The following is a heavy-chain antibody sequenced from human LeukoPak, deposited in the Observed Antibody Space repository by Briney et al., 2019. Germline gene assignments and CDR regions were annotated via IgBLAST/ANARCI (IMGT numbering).Heavy chain of an antibody. CDR3: ARSLGLGTPSYYGMDV. Sequence: SVKVSCKASGGTFSSYAISWVRQAPGQGLEWMGRIIPILGIANYARKFQGRVTITADKSTSTAYMELSSLRSEDTAVYYCARSLGLGTPSYYGMDVWGQGTTVTVSS. CDR1: GGTFSSYA. CDR2: IIPILGIA. D-gene: IGHD1-14*01. J-gene: IGHJ6*02. V-gene: IGHV1-69*04.